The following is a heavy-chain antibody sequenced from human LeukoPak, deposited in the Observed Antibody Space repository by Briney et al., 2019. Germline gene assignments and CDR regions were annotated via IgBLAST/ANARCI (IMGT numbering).Heavy chain of an antibody. CDR3: ARTQYCSSTSCYKEFDP. CDR1: GGSISSHY. D-gene: IGHD2-2*02. J-gene: IGHJ5*02. Sequence: SETLSLTCTVSGGSISSHYWSWIRQPPGKGLEWIGYIYYSGSTNYNPSLKSRVTISVDTSKNQFSLKLSSVTAADTAVYYCARTQYCSSTSCYKEFDPWGQGTLVTVSS. V-gene: IGHV4-59*08. CDR2: IYYSGST.